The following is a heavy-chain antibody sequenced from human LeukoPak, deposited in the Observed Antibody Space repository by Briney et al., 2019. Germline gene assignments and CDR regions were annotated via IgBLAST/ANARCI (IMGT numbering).Heavy chain of an antibody. D-gene: IGHD3-22*01. J-gene: IGHJ6*03. Sequence: GGSLRLSCAASGFSVSSNYMSWVRQAPGKGLEWVSSISSSSSYIYYADSVKGRFTISRDNAKNSLYLQMNSLRAEDTAVYYCARDYYDSSGYYYEYYYYYYMDVWGKGTTVTVSS. CDR2: ISSSSSYI. CDR3: ARDYYDSSGYYYEYYYYYYMDV. CDR1: GFSVSSNY. V-gene: IGHV3-21*01.